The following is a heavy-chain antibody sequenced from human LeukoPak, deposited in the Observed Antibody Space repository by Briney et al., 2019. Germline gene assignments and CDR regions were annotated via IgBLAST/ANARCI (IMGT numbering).Heavy chain of an antibody. J-gene: IGHJ4*02. CDR2: IYYSGST. CDR1: GGSISSGDYY. V-gene: IGHV4-30-4*01. CDR3: AREADRRYFDGFDY. Sequence: SQTLSLTCTVSGGSISSGDYYWSWIRQPPGKGLEWIGYIYYSGSTYYNPSLKSRVTISVDKSKNQFSLKLSSVTAADTAVYYCAREADRRYFDGFDYWGQGTLVTVSS. D-gene: IGHD3-9*01.